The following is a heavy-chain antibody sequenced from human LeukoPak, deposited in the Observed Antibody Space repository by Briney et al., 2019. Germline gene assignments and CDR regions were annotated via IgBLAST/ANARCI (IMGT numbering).Heavy chain of an antibody. CDR2: IYYSGTT. CDR3: ARDREFGYYYDSSGYSYYYGMDV. J-gene: IGHJ6*02. CDR1: GGSISSGSYY. V-gene: IGHV4-61*10. D-gene: IGHD3-22*01. Sequence: SETLSLTCTVSGGSISSGSYYWSWIRQPAGKGLEWIGSIYYSGTTHYNPSLKSRVTISVDTSKNQFSLKLSSVTAADTAVYYCARDREFGYYYDSSGYSYYYGMDVWGQGTTVTVSS.